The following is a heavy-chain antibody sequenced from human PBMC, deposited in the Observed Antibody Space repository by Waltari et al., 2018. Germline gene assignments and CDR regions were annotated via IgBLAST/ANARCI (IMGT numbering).Heavy chain of an antibody. CDR1: GGTFSSYA. V-gene: IGHV1-69*04. CDR3: ARGAPSGYDNNYYYYYYMDV. Sequence: QVQLVQSGAEVKKPGSSVKVSCKASGGTFSSYAISWVRQAPGQGLEWMGGIIPILSIANYAQKFQGRVTSTADESTSTAYMELSSLRSEDTAVYYCARGAPSGYDNNYYYYYYMDVWGKGTTVTVSS. D-gene: IGHD5-12*01. CDR2: IIPILSIA. J-gene: IGHJ6*03.